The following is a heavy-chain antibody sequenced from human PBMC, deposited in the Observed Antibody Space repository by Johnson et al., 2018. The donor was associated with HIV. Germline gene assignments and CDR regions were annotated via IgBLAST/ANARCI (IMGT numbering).Heavy chain of an antibody. CDR1: GFTFSSYT. J-gene: IGHJ3*02. CDR2: ISYDGSNN. D-gene: IGHD5-18*01. CDR3: AKGEQVWSVASAFDI. V-gene: IGHV3-30*04. Sequence: QMLLVESGGGVVQPGRSLRLSCTASGFTFSSYTIYWVRQTPGKGLEWVALISYDGSNNYYADSVKGRFTISRDNSKNMLYLQMNSLRAEDTALYYCAKGEQVWSVASAFDIWGQGTMVTVSS.